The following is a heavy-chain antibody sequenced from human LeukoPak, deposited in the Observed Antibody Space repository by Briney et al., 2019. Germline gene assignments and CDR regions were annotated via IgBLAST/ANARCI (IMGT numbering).Heavy chain of an antibody. D-gene: IGHD3-3*01. CDR2: MNPNSGNT. CDR1: GYTFTSYD. CDR3: ARGASDFWSGYVNWFDP. J-gene: IGHJ5*02. V-gene: IGHV1-8*01. Sequence: GASVKVSCKASGYTFTSYDINWVRQATGQGLEWMGWMNPNSGNTGYAQKFQGRVTVTRNTSISTAYMELSSLRSEDTAVYYCARGASDFWSGYVNWFDPWGQGTLVTVSS.